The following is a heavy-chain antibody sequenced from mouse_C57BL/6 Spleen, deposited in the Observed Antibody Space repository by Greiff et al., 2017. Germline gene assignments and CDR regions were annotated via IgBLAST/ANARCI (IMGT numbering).Heavy chain of an antibody. CDR2: INPSTGGT. CDR3: ARGLLLSWFAY. J-gene: IGHJ3*01. Sequence: EVQLQQSGPELVKPGASVKISCKASGYSFTGYYMNWVKQSPEKSLEWIGEINPSTGGTTYNQKFNAKATLTVDKSSSTAYMQLKSLTSEDSAVYYCARGLLLSWFAYWGQGTLVTVSA. V-gene: IGHV1-42*01. D-gene: IGHD3-1*01. CDR1: GYSFTGYY.